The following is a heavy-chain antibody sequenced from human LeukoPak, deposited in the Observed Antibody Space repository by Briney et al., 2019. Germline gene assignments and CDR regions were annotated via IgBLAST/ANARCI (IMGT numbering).Heavy chain of an antibody. CDR1: GFTFSTYS. Sequence: GGSLRLSCAASGFTFSTYSMNWVRQAPGKGLEWVSSISSSSSYIYYTNSVKGRFTISRDNAKNLPFLQMNSLRAEDTAVYYCARSTLIAPRGAFDFWGQGTMVSVSS. CDR2: ISSSSSYI. V-gene: IGHV3-21*01. D-gene: IGHD2-21*01. CDR3: ARSTLIAPRGAFDF. J-gene: IGHJ3*01.